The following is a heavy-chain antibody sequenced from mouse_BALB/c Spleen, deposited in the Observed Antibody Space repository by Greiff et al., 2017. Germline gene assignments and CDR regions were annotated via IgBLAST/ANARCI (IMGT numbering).Heavy chain of an antibody. V-gene: IGHV1-7*01. CDR3: ARGGPGYFDV. CDR2: INPSAGYT. J-gene: IGHJ1*01. Sequence: VKLMESGAELAKPGASVKMSCKASGYTFTSYWMHWVKQRPGQGLEWIGYINPSAGYTEYNQKFKDKATLTADKSSSTAYMQLSSLTSEDSAVYYCARGGPGYFDVWGAGTTVTVSS. CDR1: GYTFTSYW.